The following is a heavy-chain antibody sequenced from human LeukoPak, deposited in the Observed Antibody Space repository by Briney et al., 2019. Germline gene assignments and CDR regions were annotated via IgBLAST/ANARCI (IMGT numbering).Heavy chain of an antibody. CDR1: GFTFSGYA. J-gene: IGHJ4*02. V-gene: IGHV3-23*01. Sequence: GGSLRLSCAASGFTFSGYAMRWVRQAPGRGLEWVSAISGSGGSTYYADSVKGRFTISRDNSKNTLYLQMNSLRAEDTAVYYCAKASFPHGNFDYWGQGTLVTVSS. CDR2: ISGSGGST. CDR3: AKASFPHGNFDY.